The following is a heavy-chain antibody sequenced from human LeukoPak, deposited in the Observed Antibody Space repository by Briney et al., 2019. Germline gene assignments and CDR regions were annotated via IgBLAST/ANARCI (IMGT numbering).Heavy chain of an antibody. CDR3: AKDGGTYYDILTGYYMSEYFDY. D-gene: IGHD3-9*01. J-gene: IGHJ4*02. Sequence: GGSLRLSCAASGFTFSSYAMSWVSQAAGKGLEWVSAISGSGGSTYYADSVKGRFTLSRDNSNNALYLQMNSLRAEDTAVYYCAKDGGTYYDILTGYYMSEYFDYWGQGTLVTVSS. CDR1: GFTFSSYA. CDR2: ISGSGGST. V-gene: IGHV3-23*01.